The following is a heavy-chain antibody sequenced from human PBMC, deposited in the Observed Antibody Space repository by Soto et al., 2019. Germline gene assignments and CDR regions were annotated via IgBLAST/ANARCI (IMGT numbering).Heavy chain of an antibody. J-gene: IGHJ6*02. CDR2: IYSGGST. V-gene: IGHV3-53*01. CDR1: GFTVSSNY. Sequence: EVQLVESGGGLIQPGGSLRLSCAASGFTVSSNYMSWVRQAPGKGLEWVSVIYSGGSTYYADSVKGRFTISRDNSKNTLYLQMNSLRAEDTAVYYGARDRSSGWYLPGMDVWGQGTTVTVSS. D-gene: IGHD6-19*01. CDR3: ARDRSSGWYLPGMDV.